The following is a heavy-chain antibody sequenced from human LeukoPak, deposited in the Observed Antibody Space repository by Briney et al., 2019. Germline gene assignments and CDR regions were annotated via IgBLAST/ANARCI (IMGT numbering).Heavy chain of an antibody. CDR2: INPNSGGT. CDR1: GYTFTGYY. V-gene: IGHV1-2*02. CDR3: ARGSYDSSGYYYEDNWFDP. Sequence: ASVKVSCKASGYTFTGYYMHWVRQAPGQGIEWMGWINPNSGGTNYAQKFQGRVTMTRDTSISTAYMELSRLRSDDTAVYYCARGSYDSSGYYYEDNWFDPWGQGALVTVSS. D-gene: IGHD3-22*01. J-gene: IGHJ5*02.